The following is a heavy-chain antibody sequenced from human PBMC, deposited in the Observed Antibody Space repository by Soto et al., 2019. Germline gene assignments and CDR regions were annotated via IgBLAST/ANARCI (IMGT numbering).Heavy chain of an antibody. CDR1: GYTFTSYY. J-gene: IGHJ3*02. Sequence: QVQLVQSGAEVKKPGASVKVSCKASGYTFTSYYMHWVRQAPGQGLEWMGIINPSGGSTSYAQKFQGRVTMTRDMSTSTVYMELSSLRSEDTAVYYCARPNGGRDAFDIWGQGTMVTVSS. V-gene: IGHV1-46*01. CDR3: ARPNGGRDAFDI. CDR2: INPSGGST. D-gene: IGHD2-15*01.